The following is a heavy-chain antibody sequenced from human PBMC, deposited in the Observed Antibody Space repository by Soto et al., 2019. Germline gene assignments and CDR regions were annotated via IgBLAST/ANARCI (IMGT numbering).Heavy chain of an antibody. CDR1: GFTFSSYA. D-gene: IGHD1-26*01. Sequence: EVQLLESGGGLVQPGGSLRLSCAASGFTFSSYAMSWVRQAPGKGLEWVSSISGSGDTIYYADFVKGRFTISRDNSNNTLYLQMNSLRAEDTALYYCAKGPGSYSDFDYWGQGTLVTVSS. CDR3: AKGPGSYSDFDY. J-gene: IGHJ4*02. V-gene: IGHV3-23*01. CDR2: ISGSGDTI.